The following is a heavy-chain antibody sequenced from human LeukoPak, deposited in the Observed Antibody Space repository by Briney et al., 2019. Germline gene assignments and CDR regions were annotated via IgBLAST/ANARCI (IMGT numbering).Heavy chain of an antibody. CDR3: ARAYSGSYNAGGY. V-gene: IGHV1-8*01. D-gene: IGHD1-26*01. J-gene: IGHJ4*02. CDR2: MNPNSGNT. Sequence: ASVKVSCKASGYTFTSYDINWVRQATGQGLEWMGWMNPNSGNTGYAQKFQGRVTMTRNTSISTAYMELSGLKSEDTAVYYCARAYSGSYNAGGYWGQGTLVTVSS. CDR1: GYTFTSYD.